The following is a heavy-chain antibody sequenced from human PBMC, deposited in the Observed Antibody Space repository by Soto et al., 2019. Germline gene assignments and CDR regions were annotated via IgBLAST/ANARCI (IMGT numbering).Heavy chain of an antibody. J-gene: IGHJ4*02. D-gene: IGHD6-13*01. Sequence: QVQLVESGGGVVQPGRSLRLSCAASGFTFSSYAMHWVRQAPGKGLEWVAVISYDGSNKYYADSVKGRFTISRDNSKNTLYLQMNSLRAEDTAVYYCARDPAGHSSSWYRGCFDYWGQGTLVTVSS. CDR3: ARDPAGHSSSWYRGCFDY. V-gene: IGHV3-30-3*01. CDR1: GFTFSSYA. CDR2: ISYDGSNK.